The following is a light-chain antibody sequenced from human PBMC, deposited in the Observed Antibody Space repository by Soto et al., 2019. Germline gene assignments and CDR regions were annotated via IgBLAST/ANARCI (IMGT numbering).Light chain of an antibody. CDR3: QQYNNWPPYT. Sequence: EIVMTQSPATLSVSPGERATLSCRASQSVSSNLAWYQQKPGQAPRLLIYGASTRATGIPARFSGSGSGTEFNLPISSLQSEDFSVYYCQQYNNWPPYTFGQGTKLEI. V-gene: IGKV3-15*01. CDR2: GAS. CDR1: QSVSSN. J-gene: IGKJ2*01.